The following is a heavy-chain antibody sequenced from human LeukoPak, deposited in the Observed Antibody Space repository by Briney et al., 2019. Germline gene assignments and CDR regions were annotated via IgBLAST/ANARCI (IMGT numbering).Heavy chain of an antibody. Sequence: GGSLRLSCAASGFTFSDYDMHWVRQPTGKGLEWVAAIGTAGDTYYTGSVKGRFTISRENAKNSLYLQMNSLRAEDTAVYYCARVAKERVGGVYYFDYWGQGTLVTVSS. CDR3: ARVAKERVGGVYYFDY. D-gene: IGHD1-1*01. V-gene: IGHV3-13*01. CDR1: GFTFSDYD. CDR2: IGTAGDT. J-gene: IGHJ4*02.